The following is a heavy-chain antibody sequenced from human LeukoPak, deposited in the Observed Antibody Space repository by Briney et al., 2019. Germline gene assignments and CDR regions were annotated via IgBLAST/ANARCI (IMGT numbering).Heavy chain of an antibody. J-gene: IGHJ6*02. CDR3: ASLPVATVTTGYYYGMDV. V-gene: IGHV1-69*13. Sequence: ASVKVSCKASGGTFSSYAISWVRQAPGQGLEWMGGIIPIFGTASYAQKFQGRVTITADESTSTAYMELSSLRSEDTAVYYCASLPVATVTTGYYYGMDVWGQGTTVTVSS. CDR1: GGTFSSYA. D-gene: IGHD4-17*01. CDR2: IIPIFGTA.